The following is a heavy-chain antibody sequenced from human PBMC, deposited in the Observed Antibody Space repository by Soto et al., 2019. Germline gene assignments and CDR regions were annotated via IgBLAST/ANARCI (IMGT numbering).Heavy chain of an antibody. CDR2: IVVGSGNT. CDR3: AAGDGTTVGATGYYYYYMDV. J-gene: IGHJ6*03. D-gene: IGHD4-17*01. V-gene: IGHV1-58*02. CDR1: GFTFTSSA. Sequence: ASVKVSCKASGFTFTSSAMQWVRQARGQRLEWIGWIVVGSGNTNYAQKFQERVTITRDMSTSTAYMELSSLRSEDTAVYYCAAGDGTTVGATGYYYYYMDVWGTGTTVTVSS.